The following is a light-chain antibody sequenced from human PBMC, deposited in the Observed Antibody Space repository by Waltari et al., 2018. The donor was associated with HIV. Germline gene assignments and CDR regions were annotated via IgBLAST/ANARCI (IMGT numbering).Light chain of an antibody. CDR3: ASFTGDNTVM. V-gene: IGLV2-14*03. Sequence: AVTQPASVSGLPGQSTTISCTGDDSDFGLYNFVSWYQQHSGKPPNLILYDVDSRASGVSDRFSGSMSCNPASLTISGLRTEDEAHYYCASFTGDNTVMFGGGTEVTVL. CDR1: DSDFGLYNF. J-gene: IGLJ3*02. CDR2: DVD.